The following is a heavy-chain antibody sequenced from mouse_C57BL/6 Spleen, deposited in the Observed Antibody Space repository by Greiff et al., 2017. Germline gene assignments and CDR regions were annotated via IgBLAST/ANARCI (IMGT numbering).Heavy chain of an antibody. CDR1: GFTFSDYG. CDR3: ARRDLYDGQGIAMDY. J-gene: IGHJ4*01. CDR2: ISSVSSNI. D-gene: IGHD2-3*01. Sequence: EVQLVESGGGLVKPGGSLKLSCAASGFTFSDYGMDWVRQAPGKGLEWVAYISSVSSNIYYADTVKGRFTISRDNAKNTLCLQMTSLRSEDTAMYYCARRDLYDGQGIAMDYWGQGTSVTVSS. V-gene: IGHV5-17*01.